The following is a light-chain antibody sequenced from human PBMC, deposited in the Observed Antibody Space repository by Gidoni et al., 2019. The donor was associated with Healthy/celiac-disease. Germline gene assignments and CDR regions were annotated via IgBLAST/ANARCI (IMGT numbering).Light chain of an antibody. V-gene: IGLV2-14*01. Sequence: QSALTQPASVSGSPGQSITISCTGPSSDVGGYNYVSWYQQHPGKAPKLMIYEVSNRPSGVSNRFSGSKSGNTASLTISGLQAEDEADYYCSSYTSSSTHRAFGGGTKLTVL. J-gene: IGLJ2*01. CDR2: EVS. CDR3: SSYTSSSTHRA. CDR1: SSDVGGYNY.